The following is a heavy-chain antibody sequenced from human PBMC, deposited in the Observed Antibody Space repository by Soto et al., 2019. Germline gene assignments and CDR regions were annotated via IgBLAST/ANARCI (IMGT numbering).Heavy chain of an antibody. D-gene: IGHD2-15*01. CDR1: GFTFSNYW. Sequence: PGGSLRLSCAASGFTFSNYWMNWVRQAPGKGLEWVSSISSGSRDIFYADSVKGRFTISRDNAKNSLYLQMNSLRADDTAMYYCTRCDGGSCNDPLPEDFQHWGQGTLVTVSS. CDR2: ISSGSRDI. CDR3: TRCDGGSCNDPLPEDFQH. V-gene: IGHV3-21*01. J-gene: IGHJ1*01.